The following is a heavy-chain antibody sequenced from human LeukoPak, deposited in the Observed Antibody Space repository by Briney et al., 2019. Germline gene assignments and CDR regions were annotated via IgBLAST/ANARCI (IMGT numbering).Heavy chain of an antibody. J-gene: IGHJ4*02. D-gene: IGHD5-18*01. Sequence: GSSVTVSFKSSEVSGYTFSWVRQGPGQGLGWVGGIISIFGIEHYPRKFLGRVTIPTDESTSTAYMELSSLRSEDTAVYYCARAIGGYSYGPFEYWGQGPLVPVSP. V-gene: IGHV1-69*05. CDR2: IISIFGIE. CDR1: EVSGYT. CDR3: ARAIGGYSYGPFEY.